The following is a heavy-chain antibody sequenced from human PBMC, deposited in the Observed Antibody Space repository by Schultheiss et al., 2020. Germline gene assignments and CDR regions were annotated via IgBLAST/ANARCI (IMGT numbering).Heavy chain of an antibody. Sequence: AAVKVSCKASGYTFTSYGISWVRQAPGQGLEWMGWISAYNGNTNYAQKLLGRVTMTTDTSTSTAYMELRSLRSDDTAVYYCARQKDRLTYYYGSGTERAFDYWGPGTLVTVAS. CDR2: ISAYNGNT. J-gene: IGHJ4*02. CDR1: GYTFTSYG. D-gene: IGHD3-10*01. CDR3: ARQKDRLTYYYGSGTERAFDY. V-gene: IGHV1-18*01.